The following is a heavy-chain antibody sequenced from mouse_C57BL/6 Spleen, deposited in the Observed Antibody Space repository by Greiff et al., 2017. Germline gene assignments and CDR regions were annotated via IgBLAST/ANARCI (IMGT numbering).Heavy chain of an antibody. V-gene: IGHV1-64*01. J-gene: IGHJ4*01. CDR2: IHPNGGST. D-gene: IGHD2-4*01. CDR3: ARPVDYDGGYAMDY. CDR1: GYTFTSYW. Sequence: VQLQQPGAELVKPGASVKLSCKASGYTFTSYWMHWVKQRPGQGLEWIGMIHPNGGSTNYNEKFKSKATLTVDKSSSTAYMQLSSLTSEDSAVYYCARPVDYDGGYAMDYWGQGTSVTVSA.